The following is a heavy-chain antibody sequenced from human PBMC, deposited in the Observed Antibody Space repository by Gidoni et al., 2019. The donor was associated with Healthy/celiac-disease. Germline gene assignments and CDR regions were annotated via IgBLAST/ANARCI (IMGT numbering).Heavy chain of an antibody. CDR3: ARAVNIGNYYYDY. V-gene: IGHV4-34*01. CDR1: GGSFSGYY. J-gene: IGHJ4*02. Sequence: QVQLQQWGAGLLKPSETLSLPCAVYGGSFSGYYWSWIRQPPGKGLEWIGEINHSGSTNYNPSLKSRVTISVDTSKNQFSLKLSSVTAADTAVYYCARAVNIGNYYYDYWGQGTLVTVSS. D-gene: IGHD2-15*01. CDR2: INHSGST.